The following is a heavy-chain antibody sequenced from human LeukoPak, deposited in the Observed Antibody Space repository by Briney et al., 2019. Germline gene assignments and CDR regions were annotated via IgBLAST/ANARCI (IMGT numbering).Heavy chain of an antibody. Sequence: GGSLRLSCAASGFTFSSYGMHWVRQAPGKGLEWVAVISYDGSNKYYADSVKGRFTISRDNSKNTLYLQMNSLRAEDTAVYYCAKGGEDIVVVVAAADYWGQGTLVTVSS. CDR3: AKGGEDIVVVVAAADY. J-gene: IGHJ4*02. CDR2: ISYDGSNK. CDR1: GFTFSSYG. V-gene: IGHV3-30*18. D-gene: IGHD2-15*01.